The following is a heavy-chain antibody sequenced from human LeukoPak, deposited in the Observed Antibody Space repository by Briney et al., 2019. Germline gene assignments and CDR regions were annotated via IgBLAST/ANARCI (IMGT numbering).Heavy chain of an antibody. V-gene: IGHV2-70*11. D-gene: IGHD1-1*01. Sequence: GPALVRPTQTLTLTCTFSGFSLTTSGMCVTWVRQPPGKALEWLARIDWDDDEYYNTSLKTRLTISKDTSKNQVVLTMTNMDPVDTATYYCARSTRDYFYNYGMDVWGRGTTVTVSS. CDR2: IDWDDDE. CDR1: GFSLTTSGMC. CDR3: ARSTRDYFYNYGMDV. J-gene: IGHJ6*02.